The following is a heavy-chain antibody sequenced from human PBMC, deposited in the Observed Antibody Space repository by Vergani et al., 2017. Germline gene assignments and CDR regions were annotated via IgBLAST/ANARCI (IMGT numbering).Heavy chain of an antibody. D-gene: IGHD5-18*01. J-gene: IGHJ4*02. CDR3: ARDRGRGYSYGHYNDY. CDR1: GYTFTSYY. CDR2: INPSGGIT. Sequence: QVQLVQSGAEVKKPGASVKVSCKASGYTFTSYYMHWVRQAPGQGLEWMGIINPSGGITNYAQNLQGRVTMTTDTSTSTAYMELRSLRSDDTAMYYCARDRGRGYSYGHYNDYWGQGTLVTVS. V-gene: IGHV1-46*01.